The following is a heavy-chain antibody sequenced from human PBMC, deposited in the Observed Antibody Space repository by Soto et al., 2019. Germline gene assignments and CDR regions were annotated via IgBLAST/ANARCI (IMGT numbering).Heavy chain of an antibody. Sequence: SETLSLTCTVSGGSVDSGSYYWSWIRQPPGKGLEWIGYIYYSGSTNYNPSLKSRVTISVDTSKNQFSLNLSSVTAADTAVYYCAREAIGAYYYYYGMDVWGQGTTVTVSS. J-gene: IGHJ6*02. D-gene: IGHD3-22*01. CDR3: AREAIGAYYYYYGMDV. V-gene: IGHV4-61*01. CDR2: IYYSGST. CDR1: GGSVDSGSYY.